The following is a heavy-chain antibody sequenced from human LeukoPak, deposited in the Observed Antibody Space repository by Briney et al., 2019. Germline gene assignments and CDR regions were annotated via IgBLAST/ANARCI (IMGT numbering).Heavy chain of an antibody. Sequence: ASVKVSCKASGGTFSSYAISWVRQAPGQGLECMGWINPYNGNTNYALKVQGTVTMTTDTSTSTAYLELRSLRSDDTAIYYCAREIYGRFDYWGQGTLVTVSS. CDR3: AREIYGRFDY. CDR1: GGTFSSYA. V-gene: IGHV1-18*01. J-gene: IGHJ4*02. CDR2: INPYNGNT. D-gene: IGHD4-17*01.